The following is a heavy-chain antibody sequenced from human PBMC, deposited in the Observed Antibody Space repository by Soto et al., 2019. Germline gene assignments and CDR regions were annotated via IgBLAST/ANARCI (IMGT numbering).Heavy chain of an antibody. CDR3: ARSLQGPGAFDI. Sequence: HPGGSLRLSCAASGFTFSSYWMHWVRQAPGKGLVWVSRINSDGSSTTYADSVKGRFTISRDNAKNTLYLQMNSLRAEDTAVYYCARSLQGPGAFDIWGQGKMVTVSS. V-gene: IGHV3-74*01. J-gene: IGHJ3*02. CDR1: GFTFSSYW. CDR2: INSDGSST.